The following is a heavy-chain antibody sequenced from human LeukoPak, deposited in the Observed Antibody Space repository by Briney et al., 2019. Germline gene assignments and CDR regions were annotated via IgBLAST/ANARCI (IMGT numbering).Heavy chain of an antibody. Sequence: PSETPSLTCSVSGGYISTSNYYWGWIRQPPGKGLEWIGTIYYSGSTYYNPSLQSRVTISLDTSKNQFSLHVRSVTAVDTATYYCARFFYYDASLPPYWGQGTLVIVSS. V-gene: IGHV4-39*01. J-gene: IGHJ4*02. CDR3: ARFFYYDASLPPY. CDR2: IYYSGST. D-gene: IGHD3-16*01. CDR1: GGYISTSNYY.